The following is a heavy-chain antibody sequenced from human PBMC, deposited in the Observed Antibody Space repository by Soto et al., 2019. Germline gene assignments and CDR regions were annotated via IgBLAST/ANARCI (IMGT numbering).Heavy chain of an antibody. CDR3: ASGGPYIWGSYRYTPSXY. V-gene: IGHV4-34*01. CDR2: INHSGST. Sequence: SETLSLTCAVYGGSFSGYYWSWIRQPPGKGLEWIGEINHSGSTNYNPSLKSRVTISVDTSKNQFSLKLSSVTAADTAVYYCASGGPYIWGSYRYTPSXYWSQGTLVTVSS. D-gene: IGHD3-16*02. CDR1: GGSFSGYY. J-gene: IGHJ4*02.